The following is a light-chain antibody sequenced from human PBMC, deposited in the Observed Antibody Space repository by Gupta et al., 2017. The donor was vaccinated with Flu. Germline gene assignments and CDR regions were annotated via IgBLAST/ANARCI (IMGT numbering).Light chain of an antibody. CDR1: SSNIGAGYD. CDR2: GNS. V-gene: IGLV1-40*01. CDR3: QSYDSSLSGSGV. J-gene: IGLJ1*01. Sequence: PPSVSGAPGQRVTISCTGSSSNIGAGYDVHWYQQLPGTAPKHLIYGNSNRPSGVPDRFSGSKSGTSASLAITGLQAEDEADYYCQSYDSSLSGSGVFGTGTKVTVL.